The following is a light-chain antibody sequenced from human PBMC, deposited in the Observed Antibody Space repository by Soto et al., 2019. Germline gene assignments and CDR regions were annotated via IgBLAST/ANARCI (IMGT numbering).Light chain of an antibody. J-gene: IGKJ3*01. CDR1: QSVSSSY. V-gene: IGKV3-20*01. Sequence: EIVLTQSPGTLSLSPGERDNHNCRTSQSVSSSYLAWYQQKPGQAPRPIIYGASSRATGIPDRFSGSVSGTDFTLTISRLEPEDFAVYYCQQYGSSPFTFGPGTKVDIK. CDR2: GAS. CDR3: QQYGSSPFT.